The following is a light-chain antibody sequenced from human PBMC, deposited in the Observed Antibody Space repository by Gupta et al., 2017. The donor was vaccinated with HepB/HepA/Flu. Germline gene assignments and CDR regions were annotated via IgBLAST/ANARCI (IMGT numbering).Light chain of an antibody. CDR1: QNALYCNNKDC. CDR3: QQDDDTPLT. CDR2: WAS. V-gene: IGKV4-1*01. J-gene: IGKJ5*01. Sequence: IFMTQCPDSLSVSLCERATITLTSSQNALYCNNKDCLAWYQQKPGHPPKLLISWASTRESGVPDRFSGSGSGTDFTLTISSRQAEDVAVYYCQQDDDTPLTFGQGTRMEIK.